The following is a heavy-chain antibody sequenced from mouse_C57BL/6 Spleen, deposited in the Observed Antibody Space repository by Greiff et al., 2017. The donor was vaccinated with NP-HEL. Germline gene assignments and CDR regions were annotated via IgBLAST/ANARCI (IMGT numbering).Heavy chain of an antibody. CDR1: GYTFTDYY. CDR2: INPYNGGT. D-gene: IGHD1-1*01. CDR3: ARSPVVYYYGSSLYYFDY. Sequence: EVQLQQSGPVLVKPGASVKMSCKASGYTFTDYYMNWVKQSHGKSLEWIGVINPYNGGTSYNQKFKGKATLTVYKSSSTAYMELNSLTSEDSAVYYCARSPVVYYYGSSLYYFDYWGQGTTLTVSS. J-gene: IGHJ2*01. V-gene: IGHV1-19*01.